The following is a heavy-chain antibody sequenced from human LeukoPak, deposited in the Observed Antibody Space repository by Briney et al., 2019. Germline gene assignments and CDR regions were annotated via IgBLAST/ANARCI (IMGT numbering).Heavy chain of an antibody. CDR3: AKEGRSLQTY. CDR2: VKGDGTET. J-gene: IGHJ4*02. CDR1: GFMFSSNW. Sequence: GGSLRLSCAASGFMFSSNWMSWVRLAPGKGLEWVANVKGDGTETYYVDSVKGRFTISRDNAKNSLYLQMNSLRVEDTAVYYCAKEGRSLQTYWGQGTLVTVSS. V-gene: IGHV3-7*03. D-gene: IGHD5-24*01.